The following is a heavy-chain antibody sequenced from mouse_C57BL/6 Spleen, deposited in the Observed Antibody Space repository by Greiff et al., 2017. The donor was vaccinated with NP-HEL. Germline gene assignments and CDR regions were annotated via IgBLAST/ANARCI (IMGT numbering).Heavy chain of an antibody. CDR2: INPGSGGT. Sequence: VQLQQSGAELVKPGASVKLSCTASGFNIKDYYMHWVKQRTEQGLEWIGVINPGSGGTNYNEKFKGKATLTADKSSSTAYMQLSSLTSEDSAVYFCARKRNYYGSFDYWGQGTTLTVSS. J-gene: IGHJ2*01. D-gene: IGHD1-1*01. V-gene: IGHV14-2*01. CDR1: GFNIKDYY. CDR3: ARKRNYYGSFDY.